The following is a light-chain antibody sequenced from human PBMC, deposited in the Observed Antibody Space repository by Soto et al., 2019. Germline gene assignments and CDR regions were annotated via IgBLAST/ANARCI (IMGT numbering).Light chain of an antibody. CDR2: GAS. CDR1: QSVDRNY. Sequence: EIVLTQSPGTLSLSPGARATLSCRASQSVDRNYLAWYQHKPGQAPRLLIYGASTRATGIPDRFSGSGSGTDFTLTISRLEPEDFAVCYCHQYGLSPPYTFGPGTKVDIK. J-gene: IGKJ3*01. V-gene: IGKV3-20*01. CDR3: HQYGLSPPYT.